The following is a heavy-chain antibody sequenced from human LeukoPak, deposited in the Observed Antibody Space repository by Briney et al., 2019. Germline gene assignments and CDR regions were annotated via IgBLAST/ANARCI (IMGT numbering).Heavy chain of an antibody. CDR3: ATDDASGSLGYH. CDR1: GFTFSSYA. V-gene: IGHV3-23*01. J-gene: IGHJ5*02. CDR2: ISGSGGST. Sequence: PGGSLRLACAASGFTFSSYAMSWVRQAPGKGLEWVSAISGSGGSTYYADSVKGRFTISRDNSKNTLYLQMNSLRVEDTAVYYCATDDASGSLGYHWGQGTLVTVSS. D-gene: IGHD3-22*01.